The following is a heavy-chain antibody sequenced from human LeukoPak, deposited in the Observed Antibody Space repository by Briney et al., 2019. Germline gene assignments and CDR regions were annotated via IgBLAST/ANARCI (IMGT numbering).Heavy chain of an antibody. D-gene: IGHD2-2*01. CDR2: IIPILAIT. V-gene: IGHV1-69*04. CDR1: GGTFSNYD. CDR3: ATDLALYCSSTSCLGLRDY. Sequence: GASVKVSCKASGGTFSNYDISWVRQAPGQGLEWMGRIIPILAITNYAQKFQGRVTITADKSTSTAYMELSSLRSEDTAVYYCATDLALYCSSTSCLGLRDYWGQGTLVTVSS. J-gene: IGHJ4*02.